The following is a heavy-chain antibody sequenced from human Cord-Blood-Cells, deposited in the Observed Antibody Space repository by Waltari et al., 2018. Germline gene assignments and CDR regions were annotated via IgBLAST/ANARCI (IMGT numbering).Heavy chain of an antibody. J-gene: IGHJ4*02. D-gene: IGHD4-17*01. Sequence: QVQLQESGPGLVKPSGTLSITCAVSGGSISSSNWWSRVRQPPGKGLEWIGETYHSGSTNYNPSLKSRVTISVDKPKNQFSLKLSSVTAADTAVYYCAANDYGDYLWWYWGQGTLVTVSS. CDR3: AANDYGDYLWWY. CDR2: TYHSGST. V-gene: IGHV4-4*02. CDR1: GGSISSSNW.